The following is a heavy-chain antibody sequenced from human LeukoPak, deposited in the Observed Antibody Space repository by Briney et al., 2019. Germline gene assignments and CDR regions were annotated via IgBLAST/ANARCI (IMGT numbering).Heavy chain of an antibody. CDR2: ISYDGSKK. Sequence: QPGRSLRLSCAAPGFTFSRYAFHWVRQAPGKGLEWVAVISYDGSKKYYADSVKGRFTISRDNSKNTLYLQMNSLRAEDTAVYYCARDGGENSGSYSTYYFDHWGQGTLVTVSS. J-gene: IGHJ4*02. V-gene: IGHV3-30-3*01. CDR1: GFTFSRYA. D-gene: IGHD1-26*01. CDR3: ARDGGENSGSYSTYYFDH.